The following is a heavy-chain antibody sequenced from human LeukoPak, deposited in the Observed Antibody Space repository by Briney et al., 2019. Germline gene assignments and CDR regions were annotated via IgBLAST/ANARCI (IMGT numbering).Heavy chain of an antibody. V-gene: IGHV3-23*01. J-gene: IGHJ4*02. CDR1: GFTFSSYA. CDR2: ISGSGGST. D-gene: IGHD2-2*01. Sequence: GGSLRLSCAASGFTFSSYAMSWVRQAPGKGLEWVSAISGSGGSTYYADSVKGRFTISRDNSKYTLYLQMNSLRAEDTAVYYCAKGGGYCSSTSCYVWGQGTLVTVSS. CDR3: AKGGGYCSSTSCYV.